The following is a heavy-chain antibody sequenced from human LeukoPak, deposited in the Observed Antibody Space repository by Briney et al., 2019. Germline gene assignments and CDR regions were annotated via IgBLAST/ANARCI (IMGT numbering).Heavy chain of an antibody. V-gene: IGHV3-23*01. J-gene: IGHJ4*02. CDR1: GFTFSSYA. Sequence: PGGSLRLSCAASGFTFSSYAMIWFRQAPGKGLEWVSGFSGSGGSTYYADSVKGRFTISRDNSKNTLYLQMSSLRAEDTAVYYCAKMEGFYYGSGSYSLDYWGQGTLVTVSS. CDR3: AKMEGFYYGSGSYSLDY. CDR2: FSGSGGST. D-gene: IGHD3-10*01.